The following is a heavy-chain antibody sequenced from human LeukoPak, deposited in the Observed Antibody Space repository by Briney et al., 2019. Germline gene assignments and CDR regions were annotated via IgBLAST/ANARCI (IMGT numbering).Heavy chain of an antibody. J-gene: IGHJ6*03. V-gene: IGHV4-61*09. CDR1: GGSISSGGYY. Sequence: SETLSLTCTVSGGSISSGGYYWGWIRQPAGKGLEWIGHIYTSGSTNYNPSLKSRVTISIDTSKNQFSLKLSSVTAADTAVYYCARDIRGYYYYYMDVWGKGTTVTVSS. CDR2: IYTSGST. D-gene: IGHD3-10*01. CDR3: ARDIRGYYYYYMDV.